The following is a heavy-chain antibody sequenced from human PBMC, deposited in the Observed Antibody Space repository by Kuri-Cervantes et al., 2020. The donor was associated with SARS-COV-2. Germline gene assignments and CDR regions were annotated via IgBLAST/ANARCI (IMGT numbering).Heavy chain of an antibody. CDR1: GFTFSSYG. Sequence: GGSLRLSCAASGFTFSSYGMHWVRQAPGKGLEWVAVISFGGTNKYYADSVKGRFTIFRDNSKNTLYLQMNSLRAEDTAVYYCAKDRVRRGYSGYVILDYWGQGTLVTVYS. CDR3: AKDRVRRGYSGYVILDY. D-gene: IGHD5-12*01. CDR2: ISFGGTNK. V-gene: IGHV3-30*18. J-gene: IGHJ4*02.